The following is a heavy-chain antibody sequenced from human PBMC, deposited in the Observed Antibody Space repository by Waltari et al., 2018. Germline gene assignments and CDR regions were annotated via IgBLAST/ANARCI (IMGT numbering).Heavy chain of an antibody. V-gene: IGHV4-4*07. CDR2: IYPSGIT. D-gene: IGHD2-2*01. Sequence: QVQLQESGPGLLKPTETLSRSCTVSGGSLSGYYWGWICLPAGEGLEWVGRIYPSGITNYNPSLKSRVTMSVDTSRNQFSLKLTSVTGADTAIYYCARSIVVVPAANYYYYYYYMDVWGKGTTVTISS. CDR3: ARSIVVVPAANYYYYYYYMDV. J-gene: IGHJ6*03. CDR1: GGSLSGYY.